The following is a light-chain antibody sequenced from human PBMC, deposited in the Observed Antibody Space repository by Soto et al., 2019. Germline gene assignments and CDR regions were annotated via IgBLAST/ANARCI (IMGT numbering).Light chain of an antibody. CDR3: SSYGARSNL. CDR1: SSDIGSSNY. Sequence: QSALTQPASLSGSPGQSITISCTGTSSDIGSSNYVSWYQQHPGKAPKLMIFDVSYRPSVISDRFSGSKSGNTASLTISGLQPEDEGDYYCSSYGARSNLFGGGTKPTVL. V-gene: IGLV2-14*03. J-gene: IGLJ3*02. CDR2: DVS.